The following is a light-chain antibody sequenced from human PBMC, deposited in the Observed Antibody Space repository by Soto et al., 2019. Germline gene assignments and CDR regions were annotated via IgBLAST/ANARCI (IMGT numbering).Light chain of an antibody. J-gene: IGLJ2*01. CDR2: LNSDGSH. Sequence: QPVLTQSPSASASLGASVKLTCTLSSGHSNYVIAWHQQQPEKGPRYLMKLNSDGSHSKGDGIPDRFSSSSSGAERYLTISSLQSEDEADYYCQTWDTGIRVFGGGTKLTVL. CDR3: QTWDTGIRV. V-gene: IGLV4-69*01. CDR1: SGHSNYV.